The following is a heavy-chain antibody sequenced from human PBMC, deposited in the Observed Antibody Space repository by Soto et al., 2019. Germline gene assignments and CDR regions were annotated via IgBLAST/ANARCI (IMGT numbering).Heavy chain of an antibody. V-gene: IGHV1-8*01. J-gene: IGHJ4*02. D-gene: IGHD4-17*01. CDR2: MNLNSGYT. CDR3: ARANGDFDY. CDR1: GYTFTSYD. Sequence: QVQLVQSGAEVKKPGASVKVSCKASGYTFTSYDINWVRQATGQGLEWMGWMNLNSGYTGYAQKFQGRVTMTRDNSIRTAFMELSSLRSEDTAVYYCARANGDFDYWGPGTLVTVSS.